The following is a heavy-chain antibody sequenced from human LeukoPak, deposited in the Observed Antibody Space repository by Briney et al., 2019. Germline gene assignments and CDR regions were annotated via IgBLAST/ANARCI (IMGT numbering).Heavy chain of an antibody. CDR1: GGTFSSYA. J-gene: IGHJ6*02. V-gene: IGHV1-69*13. CDR3: ASLHPLDYYGMDV. Sequence: SVKVSCKASGGTFSSYAISWVRQAPGQGLEWMGGIIPIFGTANYAQRFQGRVTITADESTSTAYMELSSLRSEDTAVYYCASLHPLDYYGMDVWGQGTTVTVSS. CDR2: IIPIFGTA.